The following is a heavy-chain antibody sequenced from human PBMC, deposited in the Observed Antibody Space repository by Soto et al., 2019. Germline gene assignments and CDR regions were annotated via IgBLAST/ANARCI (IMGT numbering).Heavy chain of an antibody. D-gene: IGHD3-22*01. J-gene: IGHJ4*02. CDR2: VYSGGTT. Sequence: PVGSLRLSCVASGFAVSNNYTNWVRQAPGKGLEWVSVVYSGGTTYYADSVRGRFTVSRDDSKNTLFLQMSSLRAEDTAVYYCARAGSPFDSDSSGYWGFDHWGQGTLVTVSS. CDR1: GFAVSNNY. V-gene: IGHV3-53*01. CDR3: ARAGSPFDSDSSGYWGFDH.